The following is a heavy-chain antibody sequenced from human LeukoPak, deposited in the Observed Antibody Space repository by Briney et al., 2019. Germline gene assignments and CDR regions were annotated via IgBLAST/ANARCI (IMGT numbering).Heavy chain of an antibody. D-gene: IGHD4-23*01. V-gene: IGHV1-2*02. CDR1: GYTFTGYY. Sequence: ASVKVPCKASGYTFTGYYMHWVRQAPGQGLEWMGWINPNSGGTNYAQKFQGRVTMTRDTSISTAYMELSRLRSDDTAVYYCASKRVARPNSAFDYWGQGTLVTVSS. J-gene: IGHJ4*02. CDR3: ASKRVARPNSAFDY. CDR2: INPNSGGT.